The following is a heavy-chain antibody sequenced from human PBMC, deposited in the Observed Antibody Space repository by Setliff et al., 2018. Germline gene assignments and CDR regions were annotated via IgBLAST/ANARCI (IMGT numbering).Heavy chain of an antibody. J-gene: IGHJ3*02. Sequence: GGSLRLSCAASGFTFSSYAMSWVRQAPGKGLEWVSAISGSGGRTYYADSVKGRFTISRDNSKNTLYLQTSSLRAEDTAVYYCAKDELDDSDSSAYYDAFDIWGQGTMVTVSS. CDR3: AKDELDDSDSSAYYDAFDI. D-gene: IGHD3-22*01. V-gene: IGHV3-23*01. CDR2: ISGSGGRT. CDR1: GFTFSSYA.